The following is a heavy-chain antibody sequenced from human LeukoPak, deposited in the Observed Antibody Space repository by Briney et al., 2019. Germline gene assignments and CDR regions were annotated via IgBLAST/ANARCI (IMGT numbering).Heavy chain of an antibody. D-gene: IGHD6-19*01. V-gene: IGHV5-51*01. CDR2: IYPSDYDT. CDR1: GSGFTSYW. J-gene: IGHJ4*02. CDR3: ARLAVAGTLVFYY. Sequence: GAALKISYKGAGSGFTSYWIGWGRRMPGKGGGWMGIIYPSDYDTRYSPSFQGQVTISADKSINTAYLQWSSLKASDTPMHYCARLAVAGTLVFYYLGQGTLVTVSS.